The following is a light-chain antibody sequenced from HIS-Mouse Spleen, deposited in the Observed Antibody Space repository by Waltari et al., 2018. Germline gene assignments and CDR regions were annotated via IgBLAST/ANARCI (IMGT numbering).Light chain of an antibody. J-gene: IGLJ2*01. CDR3: CSYAGSSTLV. Sequence: QSALTQPASVSGSPGQSITISCPGTSSDVGSYNLVSWYQQHPGKAPKLMIYEGSKRTSGVSNRFAGSKSGNTASLTISGLQAEDEADYYCCSYAGSSTLVFGGGTKLTVL. V-gene: IGLV2-23*01. CDR1: SSDVGSYNL. CDR2: EGS.